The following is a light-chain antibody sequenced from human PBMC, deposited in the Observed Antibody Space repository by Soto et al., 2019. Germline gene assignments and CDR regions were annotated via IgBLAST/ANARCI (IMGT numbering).Light chain of an antibody. CDR1: QGISSA. V-gene: IGKV1-13*02. CDR2: DAS. Sequence: AIQLTQSPSSLSASVGDRVTITCRASQGISSALAWYQQKPGKAPKLLIYDASSLESGVPSRFRGSGSGTDFTLTISSLQPEDFATYYCQQFNSYPRTFGQGTNVEIK. CDR3: QQFNSYPRT. J-gene: IGKJ1*01.